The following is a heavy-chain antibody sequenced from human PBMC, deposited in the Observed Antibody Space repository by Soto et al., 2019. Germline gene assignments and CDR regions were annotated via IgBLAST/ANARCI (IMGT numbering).Heavy chain of an antibody. CDR2: IYYSGST. Sequence: SETLSLTCTVSGGSVGGGGYYWSWIRQPPGKGIEWIGYIYYSGSTNYNPSLKSRVTISVDTSKNQFSLKLSSVTAADTAVYYCARTKYYYDSSGYYPDRHFDIWGQGTMVTVSS. CDR3: ARTKYYYDSSGYYPDRHFDI. CDR1: GGSVGGGGYY. D-gene: IGHD3-22*01. V-gene: IGHV4-61*08. J-gene: IGHJ3*02.